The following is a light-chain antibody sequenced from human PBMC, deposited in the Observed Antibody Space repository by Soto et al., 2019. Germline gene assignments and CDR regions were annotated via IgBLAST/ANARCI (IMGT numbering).Light chain of an antibody. J-gene: IGKJ4*01. CDR1: QDISGY. CDR3: QQGYGTPIT. Sequence: DIQVTQSPSSLSASVGDRVTITCRASQDISGYLNWYQQKAGKAPPKLLIHAASSLQSGVPSRFSGSGSGRDYTLTISSLQPEDFGIYYCQQGYGTPITFGGGTKVEI. CDR2: AAS. V-gene: IGKV1-39*01.